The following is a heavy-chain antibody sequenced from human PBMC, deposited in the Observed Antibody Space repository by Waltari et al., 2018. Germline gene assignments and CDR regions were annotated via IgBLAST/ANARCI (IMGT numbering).Heavy chain of an antibody. V-gene: IGHV4-59*01. CDR3: ARGDGLPGVVISNYYYYGMDV. CDR1: GGSISSYY. CDR2: IYYSGST. Sequence: QVQLQESGPGLVKPSETLSLTCTVSGGSISSYYWSWIRQPPGTGLEWIGYIYYSGSTNYNPSLKSRVTISVDTSKNQFSLKLSSVTAADTAVYYCARGDGLPGVVISNYYYYGMDVWGQGTTVTVSS. J-gene: IGHJ6*02. D-gene: IGHD3-3*01.